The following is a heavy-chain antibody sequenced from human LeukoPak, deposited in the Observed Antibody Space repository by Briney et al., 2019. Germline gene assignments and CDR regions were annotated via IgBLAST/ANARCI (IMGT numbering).Heavy chain of an antibody. CDR2: ISTSSRYI. D-gene: IGHD2-2*01. Sequence: GGSLRLSCAASGFALSNYDMNWVRQAPGKGLEWVSSISTSSRYIYYKDSVRGRFTISRDDAKNSLYLEMNSLRAEDTAVYYCARADCSSSTCYLRRSWFDPWGQGTLVTVSS. V-gene: IGHV3-21*01. J-gene: IGHJ5*02. CDR3: ARADCSSSTCYLRRSWFDP. CDR1: GFALSNYD.